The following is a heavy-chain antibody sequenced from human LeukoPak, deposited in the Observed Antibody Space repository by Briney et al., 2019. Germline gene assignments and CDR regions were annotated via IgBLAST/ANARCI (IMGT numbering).Heavy chain of an antibody. J-gene: IGHJ4*02. V-gene: IGHV3-23*01. D-gene: IGHD6-13*01. CDR3: AKKMPGTIAAAVDC. CDR2: ISGSGGST. Sequence: GGSPRLSCAASGFTFSSCAMNWVRQAPGKGLEWVSSISGSGGSTYYADSVKGRFTISRDNSKNTLYVQMNNLRAEDTAVYYCAKKMPGTIAAAVDCWGQGTLVTVSS. CDR1: GFTFSSCA.